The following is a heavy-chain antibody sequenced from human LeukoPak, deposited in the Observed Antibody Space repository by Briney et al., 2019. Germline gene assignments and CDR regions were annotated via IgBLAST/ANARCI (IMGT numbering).Heavy chain of an antibody. Sequence: SETLSLTCTVSGGSISSGSYYWSWIRQPAGKGLEWIGRIYTSGSTNYNPSLKSRVTISVDTSKNQFSLKLSSVTAADTAVYYCASILYYGSGSYDSWGQGTLVTVSS. CDR2: IYTSGST. CDR3: ASILYYGSGSYDS. D-gene: IGHD3-10*01. J-gene: IGHJ4*02. CDR1: GGSISSGSYY. V-gene: IGHV4-61*02.